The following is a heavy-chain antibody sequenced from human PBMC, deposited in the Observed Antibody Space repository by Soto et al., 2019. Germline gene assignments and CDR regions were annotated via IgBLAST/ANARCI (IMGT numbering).Heavy chain of an antibody. CDR2: INARGSLT. V-gene: IGHV3-23*01. Sequence: PGWSLRLSFAASGFAFSSYAMSWVRRAPGKGLEWVAAINARGSLTYYADSVKGRFTISRDNSKSTLFLQMNSLRPEDTAVYYCTKVRDTTMDMNFDSWGQGTVVTVSS. D-gene: IGHD5-18*01. J-gene: IGHJ4*02. CDR3: TKVRDTTMDMNFDS. CDR1: GFAFSSYA.